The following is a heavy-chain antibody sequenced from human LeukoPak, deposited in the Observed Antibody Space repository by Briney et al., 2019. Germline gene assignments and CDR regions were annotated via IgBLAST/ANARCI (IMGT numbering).Heavy chain of an antibody. Sequence: SETLSLTCTVSGGSISSSSYYWGWIRQPPGKGLEWIGSIYYSGSTNYNPSPKSRVTISVDTSKNQFSLKLSSVTAADTAVYYCARVDGSGSYYRVESRWFDPWGQGTLVTVSS. CDR3: ARVDGSGSYYRVESRWFDP. J-gene: IGHJ5*02. V-gene: IGHV4-39*07. CDR2: IYYSGST. CDR1: GGSISSSSYY. D-gene: IGHD3-10*01.